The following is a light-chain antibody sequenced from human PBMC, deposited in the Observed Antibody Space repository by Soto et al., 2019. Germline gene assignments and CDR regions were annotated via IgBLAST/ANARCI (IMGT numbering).Light chain of an antibody. Sequence: AIRMTQSPSSFSASTGERVTITCRASQGISSYLAWYQQKPGKAPKLLIYAASTLQSGVPSRFSGSGSGTDFTLTICCLQSEDFATYYCQQYYSYPLTFGGGTKVEIK. CDR1: QGISSY. CDR3: QQYYSYPLT. CDR2: AAS. V-gene: IGKV1-8*01. J-gene: IGKJ4*01.